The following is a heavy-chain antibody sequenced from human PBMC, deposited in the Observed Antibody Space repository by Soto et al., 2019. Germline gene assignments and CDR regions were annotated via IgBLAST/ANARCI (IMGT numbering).Heavy chain of an antibody. V-gene: IGHV3-23*01. J-gene: IGHJ3*02. CDR3: ARGFVAAQGNAFDI. CDR1: GFTLSSYA. CDR2: VIGSGGST. D-gene: IGHD2-15*01. Sequence: GGSLRLSCAASGFTLSSYAMSWVRQAPGKGREWVSAVIGSGGSTYYADSVKGRFTISRDNSKNTLYLQMNSLRAEDTAVYYCARGFVAAQGNAFDIWGQGTMVTVSS.